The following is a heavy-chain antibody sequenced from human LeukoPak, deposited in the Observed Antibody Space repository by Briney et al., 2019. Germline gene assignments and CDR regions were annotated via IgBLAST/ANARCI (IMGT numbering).Heavy chain of an antibody. CDR3: VRVPYYYDSSGYYEGNWFDP. CDR1: GGTFSSYA. CDR2: IIPILGIA. V-gene: IGHV1-69*04. J-gene: IGHJ5*02. D-gene: IGHD3-22*01. Sequence: ASVKVSCKASGGTFSSYAISWVRQAPGQGLEWMGRIIPILGIANYAQKFQGRVTITADKSTSTAYMELSSLRSEDTAVYYCVRVPYYYDSSGYYEGNWFDPWGQGTLVTVSS.